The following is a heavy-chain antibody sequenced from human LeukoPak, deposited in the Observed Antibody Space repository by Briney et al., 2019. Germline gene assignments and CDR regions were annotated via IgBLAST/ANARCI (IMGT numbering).Heavy chain of an antibody. Sequence: AGGSLRLSCAASGFTFSSYGMHWVRQAPGKGLEWVAVISYDGSNKYYADSVKGRFTISRDNSKNTLYLQMNSLRAEDTAVYYCAKDTLGSSYYFDYWGQGTLVTVSS. D-gene: IGHD2/OR15-2a*01. J-gene: IGHJ4*02. V-gene: IGHV3-30*18. CDR2: ISYDGSNK. CDR3: AKDTLGSSYYFDY. CDR1: GFTFSSYG.